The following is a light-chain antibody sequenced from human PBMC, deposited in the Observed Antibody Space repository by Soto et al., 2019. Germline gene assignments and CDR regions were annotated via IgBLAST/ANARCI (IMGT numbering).Light chain of an antibody. CDR3: QQYGSSPWT. CDR2: AAS. V-gene: IGKV1-9*01. Sequence: ELTQTPSSLSASVGDRVTITCRASQGIRSYFAWYQQKPGKAPKLLIYAASTLQSGVPSRFSGSGSGTDFTLTISSLQPEDFAVYYCQQYGSSPWTFGQGTKADIK. J-gene: IGKJ1*01. CDR1: QGIRSY.